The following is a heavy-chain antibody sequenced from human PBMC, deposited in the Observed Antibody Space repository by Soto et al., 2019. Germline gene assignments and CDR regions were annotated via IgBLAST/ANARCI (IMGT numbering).Heavy chain of an antibody. D-gene: IGHD2-8*01. J-gene: IGHJ6*02. Sequence: GASVKVSCKASGGTFSSYAISWVRQAPGQGLEWMGGIIPIFGTANYAQKFQGRVTITADESTSTAYMELSSLRSEDTAVYYCARGRSNGRDYYYYYGMDVWGQGTTVTVSS. CDR1: GGTFSSYA. CDR2: IIPIFGTA. CDR3: ARGRSNGRDYYYYYGMDV. V-gene: IGHV1-69*13.